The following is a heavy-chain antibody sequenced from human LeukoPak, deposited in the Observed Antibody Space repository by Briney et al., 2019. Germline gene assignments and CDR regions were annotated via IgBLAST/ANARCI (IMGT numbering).Heavy chain of an antibody. CDR1: GFTFSNAW. CDR2: IKSKTDGGTT. Sequence: AGGSLRLSCAASGFTFSNAWMSWVRQAPGKGLEWVGRIKSKTDGGTTDYAAPVKGRFTISRDDSKNTLYLQMNSLKTEDTAVYYCTTDRIWFGELLLVGNWFDPWGQGTLVTVSS. V-gene: IGHV3-15*01. D-gene: IGHD3-10*01. J-gene: IGHJ5*02. CDR3: TTDRIWFGELLLVGNWFDP.